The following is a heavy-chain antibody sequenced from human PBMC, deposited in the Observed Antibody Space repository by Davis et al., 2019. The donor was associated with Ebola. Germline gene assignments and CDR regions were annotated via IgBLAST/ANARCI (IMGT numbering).Heavy chain of an antibody. D-gene: IGHD5-18*01. CDR1: GCSISTYY. CDR2: FHYSGST. J-gene: IGHJ6*04. Sequence: MPSETLSLTCTVSGCSISTYYWSWIRQPPGKALEWIGYFHYSGSTTYQPSLNSRVTISVDTSMNQFSLKLSSVTAADTSVYYCARHRRRYSSGYKDISYYYYGMDVWGKGTTVTVSS. V-gene: IGHV4-59*08. CDR3: ARHRRRYSSGYKDISYYYYGMDV.